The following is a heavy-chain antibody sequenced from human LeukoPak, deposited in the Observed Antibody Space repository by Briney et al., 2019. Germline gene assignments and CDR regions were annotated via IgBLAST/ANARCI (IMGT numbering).Heavy chain of an antibody. D-gene: IGHD3-10*01. V-gene: IGHV3-53*01. CDR3: ARASYYYGSGSYLDY. CDR1: GFTVSSNY. CDR2: IYSGGST. Sequence: GGSLRLSCAASGFTVSSNYMSWVRQAPGKGLEWVSAIYSGGSTYYADSVEGRFTISRDNSKNTLYLQMNSLRAEDTAVYYCARASYYYGSGSYLDYWGQGTLVTVSS. J-gene: IGHJ4*02.